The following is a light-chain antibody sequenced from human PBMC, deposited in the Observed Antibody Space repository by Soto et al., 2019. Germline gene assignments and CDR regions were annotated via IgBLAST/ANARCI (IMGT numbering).Light chain of an antibody. CDR3: RAYDGRDVV. Sequence: NFMLTQPHSVSASPGKTVTISCTRSSGSIASKDVQWYQQRPGSSPNTVIYEDDQRPSGVPDRFSGSIDSSSNSAALTISGLETEDEADCSCRAYDGRDVVFGGGTKLTVL. J-gene: IGLJ2*01. CDR2: EDD. V-gene: IGLV6-57*01. CDR1: SGSIASKD.